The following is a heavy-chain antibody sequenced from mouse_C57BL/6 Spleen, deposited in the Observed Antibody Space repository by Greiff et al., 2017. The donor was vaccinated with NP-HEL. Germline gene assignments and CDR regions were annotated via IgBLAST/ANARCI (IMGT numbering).Heavy chain of an antibody. J-gene: IGHJ2*01. V-gene: IGHV5-17*01. CDR1: GFTFSDYG. Sequence: EVMLVESGGGLVKPGGSLKLSCAASGFTFSDYGMHWVRQAPEKGLEWVAYISSGSSTIYYADTVKGRFTISRDNAKNTLFLQMTSLRSEDTAMYYCARNYGSSYGNFDYWGQGTTLTVSS. D-gene: IGHD1-1*01. CDR2: ISSGSSTI. CDR3: ARNYGSSYGNFDY.